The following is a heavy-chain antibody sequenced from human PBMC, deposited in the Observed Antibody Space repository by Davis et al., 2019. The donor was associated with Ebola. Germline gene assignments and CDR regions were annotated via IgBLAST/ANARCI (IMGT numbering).Heavy chain of an antibody. CDR1: GDSVSGKNGA. D-gene: IGHD5-24*01. Sequence: PSETLSLTCAISGDSVSGKNGAWNWIRQSPSRGLELLGRTYYTSKWYNHYAASVKSRATINPDTSKNQFSLQLNSVTPEDTAVYYCARGWLRTGLDIWGQGTMVIVSS. J-gene: IGHJ3*02. CDR2: TYYTSKWYN. CDR3: ARGWLRTGLDI. V-gene: IGHV6-1*01.